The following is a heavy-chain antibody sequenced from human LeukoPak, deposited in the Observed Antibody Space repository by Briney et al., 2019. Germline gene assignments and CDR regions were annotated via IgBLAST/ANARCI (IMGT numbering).Heavy chain of an antibody. CDR3: ARSWPYYYYMDV. D-gene: IGHD6-13*01. V-gene: IGHV1-2*02. J-gene: IGHJ6*03. CDR1: GYTFTGYY. Sequence: ASVKVSCKASGYTFTGYYMHWVRQAPGQGLEWMGWINPNSGGTNYAQKFQGRVTMTRDTSISTAYMELSRLRSDDTAVYYCARSWPYYYYMDVWGKGTTVTISS. CDR2: INPNSGGT.